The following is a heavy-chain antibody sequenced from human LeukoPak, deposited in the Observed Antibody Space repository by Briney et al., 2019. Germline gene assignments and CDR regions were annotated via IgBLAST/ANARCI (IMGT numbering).Heavy chain of an antibody. J-gene: IGHJ4*02. V-gene: IGHV4-59*01. CDR2: IYYSGST. D-gene: IGHD6-19*01. CDR1: GGSISSYY. CDR3: ARDNRPYSGGWYWGY. Sequence: SETLSLTRTVSGGSISSYYWSWIRQPPGKGLEWIGYIYYSGSTNYNPSLKSRVTISVDTSKNQFSLNLSSVTAADTAVYYCARDNRPYSGGWYWGYWGQGTLVTVSS.